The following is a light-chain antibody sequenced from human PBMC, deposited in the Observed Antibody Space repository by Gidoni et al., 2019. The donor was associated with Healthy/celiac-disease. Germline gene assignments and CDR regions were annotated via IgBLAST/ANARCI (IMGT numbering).Light chain of an antibody. Sequence: DIVMTQPPDSLAVSLGERATINCKSSQSVLYSSNNKNYLAWYQQKPGQPPKLLIYWASTRESGVPDRFSGSGSGTDFTLTISSLQAEDVAVYYCQQYYSTLMYTFGQGTKLEIK. CDR3: QQYYSTLMYT. CDR1: QSVLYSSNNKNY. CDR2: WAS. J-gene: IGKJ2*01. V-gene: IGKV4-1*01.